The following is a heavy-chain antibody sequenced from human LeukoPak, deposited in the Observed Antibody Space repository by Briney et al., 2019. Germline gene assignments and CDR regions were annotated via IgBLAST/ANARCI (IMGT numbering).Heavy chain of an antibody. J-gene: IGHJ6*03. D-gene: IGHD6-19*01. CDR2: IHYSGST. Sequence: SETLSLTCTVSGGSISSYYWSWIRQPPGKGLEWIGYIHYSGSTNYNPSLKSRVTISVDMSKNQFSLKLSPVTAADTAVYYCARTIAVAGNGYYYMDVWGKGTTVTISS. CDR3: ARTIAVAGNGYYYMDV. V-gene: IGHV4-59*12. CDR1: GGSISSYY.